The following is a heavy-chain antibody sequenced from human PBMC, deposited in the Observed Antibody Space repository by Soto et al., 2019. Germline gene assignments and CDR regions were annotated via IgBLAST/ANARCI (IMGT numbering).Heavy chain of an antibody. J-gene: IGHJ5*02. CDR1: GFSRSDYW. CDR2: INQDGSVK. CDR3: ARAVAGASSS. D-gene: IGHD2-2*01. Sequence: XGSLRLSCSAAGFSRSDYWMSWVRQAPGKGLEWVANINQDGSVKYYVDSVKGRFTISRDNAKNSLYLQMNSLTAEDTAVYYCARAVAGASSSWGQGHVVTVSS. V-gene: IGHV3-7*01.